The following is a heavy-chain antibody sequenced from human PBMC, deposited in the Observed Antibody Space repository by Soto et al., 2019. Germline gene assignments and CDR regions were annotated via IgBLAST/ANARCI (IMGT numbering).Heavy chain of an antibody. CDR1: GFTFDTYG. CDR3: ARVTPGNNLYYFSGLDF. CDR2: ISYEGSNT. J-gene: IGHJ6*02. D-gene: IGHD1-1*01. V-gene: IGHV3-30-3*01. Sequence: QVHLVESGGGVVQPGKSLRLSCVASGFTFDTYGIHWVRQAPGKGLQWVALISYEGSNTYYADSVRGRFTIPRDNSKNAIYLQMNTLRPEDTGVYYCARVTPGNNLYYFSGLDFWGQGTSVTVSS.